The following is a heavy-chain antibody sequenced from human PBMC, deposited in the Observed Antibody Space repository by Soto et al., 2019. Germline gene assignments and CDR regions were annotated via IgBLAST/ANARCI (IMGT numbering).Heavy chain of an antibody. J-gene: IGHJ6*02. CDR3: ARTNRIFIAAAGAYYYYYYGMDV. CDR1: GGSFSGYY. V-gene: IGHV4-34*01. CDR2: INHSGST. Sequence: SETLSLTCAVYGGSFSGYYWRWIRQPPGKGLEWIGEINHSGSTNYNPSLKSRVTISVDTSKNQFSLKLSSVTAADTAVYCCARTNRIFIAAAGAYYYYYYGMDVWGQGTTVTVSS. D-gene: IGHD6-13*01.